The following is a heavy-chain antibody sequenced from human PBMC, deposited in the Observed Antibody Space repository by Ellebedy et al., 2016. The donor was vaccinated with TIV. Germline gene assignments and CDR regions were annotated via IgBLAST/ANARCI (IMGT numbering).Heavy chain of an antibody. J-gene: IGHJ4*02. Sequence: AASVKVSCMASGYTFTSYFMHWPRQAPGQGLAWMGVINTSGGSTTYVQKLQGRVTMTRDTPTSTVYMELSSLRSEDTAVYSCARDLLGATPVDYWGQGTLVTVSS. CDR3: ARDLLGATPVDY. D-gene: IGHD1-26*01. CDR2: INTSGGST. V-gene: IGHV1-46*04. CDR1: GYTFTSYF.